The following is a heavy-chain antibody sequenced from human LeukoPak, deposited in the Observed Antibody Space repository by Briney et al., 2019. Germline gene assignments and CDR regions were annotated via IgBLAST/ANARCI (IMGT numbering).Heavy chain of an antibody. Sequence: GGSLRLSCAASGFTFSSYAMSWVRQAPGKGLEWVSAISGSGGSTYYADSVKGRFTISRDNAKNTPYLQMNSLRAEDTAVYYCARDGYSFGHDFDYWGQGTLVTVSS. CDR2: ISGSGGST. V-gene: IGHV3-23*01. J-gene: IGHJ4*02. CDR1: GFTFSSYA. D-gene: IGHD5-18*01. CDR3: ARDGYSFGHDFDY.